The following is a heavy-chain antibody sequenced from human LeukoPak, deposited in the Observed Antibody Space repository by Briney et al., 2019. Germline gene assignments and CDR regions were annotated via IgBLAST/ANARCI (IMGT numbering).Heavy chain of an antibody. Sequence: ASVKASCKVSGYTLTELSMHWVRQAPGKGLEWMGGFDPEDGETIYAQKFQGRVTMTEDTSTDTAYMELSSLRSEDTAVYYCATAHQGPRGYSYGWYNWFDPWGQGTLVTVSS. J-gene: IGHJ5*02. V-gene: IGHV1-24*01. CDR3: ATAHQGPRGYSYGWYNWFDP. D-gene: IGHD5-18*01. CDR2: FDPEDGET. CDR1: GYTLTELS.